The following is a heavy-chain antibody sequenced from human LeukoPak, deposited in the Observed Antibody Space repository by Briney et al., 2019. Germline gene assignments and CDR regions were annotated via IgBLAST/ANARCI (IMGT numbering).Heavy chain of an antibody. J-gene: IGHJ4*02. Sequence: GASVKVSCKSSGYTFTAYYMHWVRQAPGQGLEWMGWINPNSGDTKYAQNFQGRVTMTRDTSITTAYMELSSLRSDDTAVYYCARSQIPDYWGQGALVTVSS. CDR2: INPNSGDT. CDR1: GYTFTAYY. V-gene: IGHV1-2*02. CDR3: ARSQIPDY.